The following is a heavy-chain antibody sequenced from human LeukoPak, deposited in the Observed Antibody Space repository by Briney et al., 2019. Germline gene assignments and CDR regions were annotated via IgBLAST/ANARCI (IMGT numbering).Heavy chain of an antibody. V-gene: IGHV1-46*01. J-gene: IGHJ4*02. D-gene: IGHD6-13*01. CDR2: ITPGGGGT. Sequence: GASVKVSCKASGYTFTSYYMHWVRQAPGQGLEWMGIITPGGGGTSYAQKFQGRVTMTRDTSTSTLYMELSSLTSEDTAVYYCARDRLAASWYAFDYWGQGTLVTVSS. CDR3: ARDRLAASWYAFDY. CDR1: GYTFTSYY.